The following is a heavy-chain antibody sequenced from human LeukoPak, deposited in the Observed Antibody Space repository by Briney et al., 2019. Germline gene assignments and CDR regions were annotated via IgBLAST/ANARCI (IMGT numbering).Heavy chain of an antibody. Sequence: SETLSLTCAVYGGSFSSYYWSWIRQPPGKGLEWIGEINHSGSTNYNPSLKSRVTISVGTSKNQFSLKLSSVTAADTAVYYCARGVSYYYDSSGYPLDYWGQGTLVTVSS. CDR1: GGSFSSYY. V-gene: IGHV4-34*01. CDR2: INHSGST. J-gene: IGHJ4*02. CDR3: ARGVSYYYDSSGYPLDY. D-gene: IGHD3-22*01.